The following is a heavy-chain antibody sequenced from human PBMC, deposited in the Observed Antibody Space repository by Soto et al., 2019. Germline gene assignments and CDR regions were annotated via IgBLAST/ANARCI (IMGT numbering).Heavy chain of an antibody. V-gene: IGHV4-31*03. CDR3: ARGSSIAGLYDGMDV. Sequence: NPSETLSLTCTVSGGSISSGGYYWTWIRQHPGKGLEWIGYNYYSGITYYNPSLKSRVTISLDTSKNQFSLKLSSVTAADTAVYYCARGSSIAGLYDGMDVRGQGTTVTVS. J-gene: IGHJ6*02. CDR1: GGSISSGGYY. CDR2: NYYSGIT. D-gene: IGHD6-6*01.